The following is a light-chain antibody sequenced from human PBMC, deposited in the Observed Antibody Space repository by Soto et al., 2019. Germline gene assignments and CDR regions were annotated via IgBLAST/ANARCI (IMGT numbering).Light chain of an antibody. J-gene: IGKJ5*01. Sequence: DIQMTQSPSSLSASVGDRVTITCQASQDISNYLSWYQQKPGKAPKLLIYDASDSEKGVPGRFSGSGSGTDFTLTIISLQPEDFATYYCQQYDSLPNTFGQGTRL. CDR1: QDISNY. CDR2: DAS. CDR3: QQYDSLPNT. V-gene: IGKV1-33*01.